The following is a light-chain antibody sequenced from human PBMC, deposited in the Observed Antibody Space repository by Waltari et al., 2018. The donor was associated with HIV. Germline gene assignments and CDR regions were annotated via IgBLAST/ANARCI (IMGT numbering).Light chain of an antibody. CDR3: QQSYSTPRT. Sequence: DIQMTQSPSSLSASVGDRVTITCRASQSIRNYLNWYQQRPGKAPNLLIYAASSLQSGVPSRCSASGFGTDFTLTISSLQPEDFATYYCQQSYSTPRTFGQGTKVDIK. V-gene: IGKV1-39*01. CDR2: AAS. CDR1: QSIRNY. J-gene: IGKJ1*01.